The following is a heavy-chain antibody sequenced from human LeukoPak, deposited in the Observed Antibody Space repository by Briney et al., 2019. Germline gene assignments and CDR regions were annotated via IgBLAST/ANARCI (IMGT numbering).Heavy chain of an antibody. V-gene: IGHV3-23*01. D-gene: IGHD3-10*01. J-gene: IGHJ4*02. Sequence: GGSLRLSCAASGFTFSSYAMSWVRQAPGKGLEWVSAISGSGGSTYYADSVQGRFTISRDNSKNTLYLQMNSLRAEDTAVYYCAKESRVYYYGSGSSLRGDYFDYWGQGTLVTVSS. CDR2: ISGSGGST. CDR1: GFTFSSYA. CDR3: AKESRVYYYGSGSSLRGDYFDY.